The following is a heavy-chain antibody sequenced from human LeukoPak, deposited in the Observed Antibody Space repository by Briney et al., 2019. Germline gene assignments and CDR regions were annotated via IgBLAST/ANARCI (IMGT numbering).Heavy chain of an antibody. V-gene: IGHV4-4*02. CDR3: ARDRSPWADGGSGSYTAFDP. CDR2: IYHSGST. J-gene: IGHJ5*02. CDR1: DGSINSYY. D-gene: IGHD3-10*01. Sequence: TTSETLSLTCSVSDGSINSYYWNWVRQPPGKGLEWIGEIYHSGSTNYNPSLKSRVTISVDKSKNQFSLKLSSVTAADTAVYYCARDRSPWADGGSGSYTAFDPWGQGTLVTVSS.